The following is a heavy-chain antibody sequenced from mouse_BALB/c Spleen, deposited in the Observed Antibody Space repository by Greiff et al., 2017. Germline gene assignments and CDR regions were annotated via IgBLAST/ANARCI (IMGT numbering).Heavy chain of an antibody. Sequence: EVKLLESGPGLVKPSQSLSLTCTVTGYSITSDYAWNWIRQFPGNKLEWMGYISYSGSTSYNPSLKSRISITRDTSKNQFFLQLNSVTTEDTATYYCARRGITTAPYWYFDVWGAGTTVTVSS. J-gene: IGHJ1*01. D-gene: IGHD1-2*01. CDR1: GYSITSDYA. CDR2: ISYSGST. V-gene: IGHV3-2*02. CDR3: ARRGITTAPYWYFDV.